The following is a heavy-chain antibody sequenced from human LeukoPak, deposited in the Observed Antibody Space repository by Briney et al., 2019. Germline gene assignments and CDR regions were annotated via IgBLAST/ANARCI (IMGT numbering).Heavy chain of an antibody. D-gene: IGHD2-2*01. Sequence: SETLSRTCTVSGGSISSYYWSWIRQPAGKGLESIGRIYTSGSSNYNPSLMSRVTMSVDTSKNQFSLKLSYVAAADTAVYHRARARAVLSQDIVVVPAAMPDYYYYYMDVWGKGTTVTVSS. CDR1: GGSISSYY. CDR2: IYTSGSS. J-gene: IGHJ6*03. CDR3: ARARAVLSQDIVVVPAAMPDYYYYYMDV. V-gene: IGHV4-4*07.